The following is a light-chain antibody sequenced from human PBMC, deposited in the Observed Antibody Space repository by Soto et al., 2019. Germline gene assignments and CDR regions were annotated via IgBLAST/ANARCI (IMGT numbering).Light chain of an antibody. CDR1: SSDVGGYNY. Sequence: QSALTQPHSVSGSPGQSVTIPCTGTSSDVGGYNYVSWYQHHPGKAPKLIIYDVSERPSGVPDRFSGSKSGNTGNTASLTISGLQAEDEADYYCCSYAGSYTHVFGSGTKLTVL. CDR2: DVS. J-gene: IGLJ1*01. V-gene: IGLV2-11*01. CDR3: CSYAGSYTHV.